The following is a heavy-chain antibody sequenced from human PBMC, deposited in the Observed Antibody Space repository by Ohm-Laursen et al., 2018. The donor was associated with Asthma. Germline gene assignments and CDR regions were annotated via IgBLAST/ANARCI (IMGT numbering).Heavy chain of an antibody. CDR2: IWYDGSNK. CDR1: GFTFSSYG. D-gene: IGHD3-3*01. CDR3: AREEDYDFWSGYYFY. J-gene: IGHJ4*02. Sequence: SLRLSCTASGFTFSSYGMHWVRQAPGKGLEWVAVIWYDGSNKYYADSVKGRFTISRDNSKNTLYLQMNSLRAEDTAVYYCAREEDYDFWSGYYFYWGQGTLVTVSS. V-gene: IGHV3-33*01.